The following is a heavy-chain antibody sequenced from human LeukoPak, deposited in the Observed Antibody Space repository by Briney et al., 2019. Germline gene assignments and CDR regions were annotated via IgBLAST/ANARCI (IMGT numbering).Heavy chain of an antibody. CDR2: IKQDGSEK. CDR1: GSTFSSYW. D-gene: IGHD3-16*02. CDR3: ARSLDYDYVWGSYRLYYFDY. Sequence: GGSLRLSCAASGSTFSSYWMSWVRQAPGKGLEWVANIKQDGSEKYYVDSVKGRFTISRDNAKNSLYLQMNSLRAEDTAVYYCARSLDYDYVWGSYRLYYFDYWGQGTLVTVSS. V-gene: IGHV3-7*01. J-gene: IGHJ4*02.